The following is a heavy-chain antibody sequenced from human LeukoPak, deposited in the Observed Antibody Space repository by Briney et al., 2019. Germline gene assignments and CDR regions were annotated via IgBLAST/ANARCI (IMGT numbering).Heavy chain of an antibody. V-gene: IGHV4-34*01. CDR1: GGSFSGYY. D-gene: IGHD3-22*01. Sequence: KPSETLSLTCAVYGGSFSGYYWSWIRQPPGKGLEWIGEINHSGSTNYNPSLKSRVTISVDTSKNQFSLKLSSVTAADTAVYYCARVTTNDYDSSGFDYWGQGTLVTVSS. CDR3: ARVTTNDYDSSGFDY. J-gene: IGHJ4*02. CDR2: INHSGST.